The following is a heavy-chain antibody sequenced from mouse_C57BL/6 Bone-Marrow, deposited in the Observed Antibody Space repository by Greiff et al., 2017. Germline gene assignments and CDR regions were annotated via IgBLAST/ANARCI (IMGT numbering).Heavy chain of an antibody. D-gene: IGHD1-1*01. V-gene: IGHV5-6*01. CDR1: GFTFSSYG. Sequence: EVQRVESGGDLVKPGGSLKLSCAASGFTFSSYGMSWVRQTPDKRLEWVATISSGGSYTYYPDSVKGRFTISRDNAKNTLHLQMSSLKSEDTAMYYCARHYYGSPDYWGQGTTLTVSS. CDR2: ISSGGSYT. J-gene: IGHJ2*01. CDR3: ARHYYGSPDY.